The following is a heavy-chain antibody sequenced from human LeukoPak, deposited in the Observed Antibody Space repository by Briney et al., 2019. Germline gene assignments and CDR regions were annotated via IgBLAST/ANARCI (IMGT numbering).Heavy chain of an antibody. CDR2: ISAYNGNT. CDR3: ARVPYGRGAYDY. D-gene: IGHD1-26*01. J-gene: IGHJ4*02. Sequence: ASVKVSCKASGYTFTSYGISWVRPAPGQGLEWMGWISAYNGNTNYAQKLQGRVTMTTDTSTSTVYMELSSLRSEDTAVYYCARVPYGRGAYDYWGQGTLVTVSS. V-gene: IGHV1-18*01. CDR1: GYTFTSYG.